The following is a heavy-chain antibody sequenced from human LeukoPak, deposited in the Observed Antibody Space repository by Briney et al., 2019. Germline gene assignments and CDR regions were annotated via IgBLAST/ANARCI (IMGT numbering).Heavy chain of an antibody. D-gene: IGHD2-21*01. Sequence: SETLSLTCTVSGGSISSYYWSWMRQPPGKGLEGIGYIYYTGSHDYSPSLKSRATISVDTSENQFSLKLSSVTAADTAVYYCARMGAIGGASANPDYWGQGTLVTVSS. CDR3: ARMGAIGGASANPDY. CDR2: IYYTGSH. V-gene: IGHV4-59*01. CDR1: GGSISSYY. J-gene: IGHJ4*02.